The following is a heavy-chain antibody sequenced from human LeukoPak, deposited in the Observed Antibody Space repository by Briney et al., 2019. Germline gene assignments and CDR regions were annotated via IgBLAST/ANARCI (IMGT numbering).Heavy chain of an antibody. Sequence: GGSLRLSCAASGFTFSNYEMKWVRQAPGKGLEWVSEIINSGVSTYLADSVQGRFTISRDDSVNTLYLQMSRLRAEDTAVYFCAKRRDGYNSGAFDIWGQGAMVTVSS. V-gene: IGHV3-23*01. J-gene: IGHJ3*02. CDR2: IINSGVST. CDR3: AKRRDGYNSGAFDI. CDR1: GFTFSNYE. D-gene: IGHD5-24*01.